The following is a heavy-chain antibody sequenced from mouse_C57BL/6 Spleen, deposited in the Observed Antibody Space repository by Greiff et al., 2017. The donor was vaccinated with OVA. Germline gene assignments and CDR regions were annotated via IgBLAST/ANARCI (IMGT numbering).Heavy chain of an antibody. CDR2: IDPSDSYT. J-gene: IGHJ3*01. V-gene: IGHV1-50*01. CDR1: GYTFTSYW. D-gene: IGHD2-3*01. Sequence: VQLQQSGAELVKPGASVKLSCKASGYTFTSYWMQWVKQRPGQGLEWIGEIDPSDSYTNYNQKFKGKATLTVDTSSSTAYMQLSSLTSEDSAVYYCAREDDGYYVFAYWGQGTLVTVSA. CDR3: AREDDGYYVFAY.